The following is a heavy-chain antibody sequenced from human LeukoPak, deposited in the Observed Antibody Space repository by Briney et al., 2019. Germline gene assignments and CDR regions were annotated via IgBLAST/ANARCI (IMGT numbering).Heavy chain of an antibody. V-gene: IGHV3-23*01. CDR3: ARELGGQKTY. CDR1: GFTFSSYW. Sequence: PGGSLRLSCAASGFTFSSYWMHWVRQAPGKGLEWVSAISGSGGSTYYADSVKGRFTISRDNSKNTLYLQMNSLRAEDTAVYYCARELGGQKTYWGQGTLVTVSS. D-gene: IGHD3-16*01. J-gene: IGHJ4*02. CDR2: ISGSGGST.